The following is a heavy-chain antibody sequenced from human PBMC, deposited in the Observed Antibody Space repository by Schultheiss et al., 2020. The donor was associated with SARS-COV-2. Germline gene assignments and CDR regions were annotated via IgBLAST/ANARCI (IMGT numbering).Heavy chain of an antibody. CDR1: GYTFTGHY. V-gene: IGHV1-8*02. J-gene: IGHJ6*02. D-gene: IGHD2-2*01. CDR2: MSPKSGNT. CDR3: AKSGTSDFVVVPAARFYYYYYGMDV. Sequence: ASVKVSCKASGYTFTGHYMHWVRQAPGQGLEWMGWMSPKSGNTGYAQRFQGRVTMTRDTSTSTVYTELSSLRSEDTALYYCAKSGTSDFVVVPAARFYYYYYGMDVWGQGTTVTVSS.